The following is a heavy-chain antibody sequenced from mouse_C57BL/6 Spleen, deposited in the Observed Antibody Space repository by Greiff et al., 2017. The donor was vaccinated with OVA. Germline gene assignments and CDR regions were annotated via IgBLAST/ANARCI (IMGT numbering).Heavy chain of an antibody. D-gene: IGHD2-3*01. CDR2: ISPNNGGT. V-gene: IGHV1-26*01. CDR3: ERRPYDGYSYFDY. J-gene: IGHJ2*01. Sequence: VQLKESGPELVQPGASVKISCTASGYTFTDYYMNWVKQSHGKSLEWLGDISPNNGGTSYNHNFTGKATLTVDKSSSTAYMERRRLTDEDSEVYYGERRPYDGYSYFDYWGQGTTLTVSA. CDR1: GYTFTDYY.